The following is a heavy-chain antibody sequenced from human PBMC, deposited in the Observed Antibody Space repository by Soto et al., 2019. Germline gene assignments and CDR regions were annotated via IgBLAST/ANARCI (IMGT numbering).Heavy chain of an antibody. J-gene: IGHJ4*02. CDR3: ARGLISGSHYSGGWYYFDS. CDR1: AQSLSGYI. D-gene: IGHD6-19*01. CDR2: INHSGSD. Sequence: SETLSFTCAVYAQSLSGYIWPWIRQTPGKGLQWIGQINHSGSDSYNPSLKSRVSISVHTSNSQFSLELSSVTAADTAVYYCARGLISGSHYSGGWYYFDSWGQGTQVTVS. V-gene: IGHV4-34*01.